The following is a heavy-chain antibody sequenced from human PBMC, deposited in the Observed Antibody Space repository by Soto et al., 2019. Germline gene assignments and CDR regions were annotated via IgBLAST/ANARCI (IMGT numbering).Heavy chain of an antibody. D-gene: IGHD2-2*01. CDR1: GFSLSTSGVG. CDR2: IYWDDDK. V-gene: IGHV2-5*02. J-gene: IGHJ4*02. CDR3: AHRPNCSSTSCYYFDY. Sequence: KESGPTLVKPTQTLTLTCTFSGFSLSTSGVGVGWIRQPPGKALEWLALIYWDDDKRYSPSLKSRLTITKDTSKNQVVLTMTNMDPVDTATYYCAHRPNCSSTSCYYFDYWGQGTLVTVSS.